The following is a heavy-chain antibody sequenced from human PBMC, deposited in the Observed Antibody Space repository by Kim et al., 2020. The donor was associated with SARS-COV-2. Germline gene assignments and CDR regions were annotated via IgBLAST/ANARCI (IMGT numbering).Heavy chain of an antibody. V-gene: IGHV3-11*05. J-gene: IGHJ1*01. CDR3: ARVYSNSWYVGGVRN. D-gene: IGHD6-13*01. CDR2: ISGSSTNT. CDR1: GFTFSDYY. Sequence: GGSLRLSCAASGFTFSDYYMSWIRQAPGKGLEWVSYISGSSTNTNYADSVKGRFTISRDNGKNSLYLQMKSLRAEDTAVYYCARVYSNSWYVGGVRNWG.